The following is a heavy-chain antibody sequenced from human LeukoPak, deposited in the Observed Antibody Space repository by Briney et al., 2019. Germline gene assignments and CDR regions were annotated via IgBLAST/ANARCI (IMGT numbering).Heavy chain of an antibody. D-gene: IGHD7-27*01. Sequence: GGSLRLSCAASGFTVSSNYMSWVRQAPGKGLEWVSSISSSSSYIYYADSVKGRFTISRDNAKNSLYLQMNSLRAEDTAVYYCARDRSGDGYYYYGMDVWGQGTTVTVSS. CDR3: ARDRSGDGYYYYGMDV. CDR2: ISSSSSYI. J-gene: IGHJ6*02. V-gene: IGHV3-21*01. CDR1: GFTVSSNY.